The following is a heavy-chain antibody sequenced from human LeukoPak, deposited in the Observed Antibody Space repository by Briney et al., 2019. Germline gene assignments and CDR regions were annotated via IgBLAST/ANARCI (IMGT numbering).Heavy chain of an antibody. CDR1: GGTFSRYA. Sequence: ASVKVSCKASGGTFSRYAISWVRQAPGQGLEWMGGIIPIFGTANYAQKFQGRVTITADESTSTAYMELSSLRSEDTAVYYCARDNGRQLWSGYYYYYGMDVWGQGTTVTVSS. V-gene: IGHV1-69*13. CDR2: IIPIFGTA. D-gene: IGHD5-18*01. CDR3: ARDNGRQLWSGYYYYYGMDV. J-gene: IGHJ6*02.